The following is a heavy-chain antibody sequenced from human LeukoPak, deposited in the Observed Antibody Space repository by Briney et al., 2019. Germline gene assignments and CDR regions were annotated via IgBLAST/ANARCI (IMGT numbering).Heavy chain of an antibody. J-gene: IGHJ6*03. CDR3: ARVGDGYYYYYYMDV. CDR1: GYTFTSYG. CDR2: ISAYNGNT. V-gene: IGHV1-18*01. D-gene: IGHD2-21*01. Sequence: ASVKVSCKASGYTFTSYGISWVRQAPGQGLEWMGWISAYNGNTNYAQKLQGRVTMTTDTSTSTAYMELRSLRSDATAVYYCARVGDGYYYYYYMDVWGKGTTVTVSS.